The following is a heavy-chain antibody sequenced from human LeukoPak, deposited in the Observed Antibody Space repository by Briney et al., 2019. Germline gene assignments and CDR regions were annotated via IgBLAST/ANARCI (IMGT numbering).Heavy chain of an antibody. CDR1: GYTFTGYY. Sequence: ASVKVSCKASGYTFTGYYMHWVRQAPGQGLEWMGWIGADSGDTHYAQKLQGRVTMTTDTSTNTAYMDLGSLRSDDTAVYYCARASSPHNWYFDLWGRGALVTVSS. V-gene: IGHV1-2*02. CDR2: IGADSGDT. D-gene: IGHD5-24*01. J-gene: IGHJ2*01. CDR3: ARASSPHNWYFDL.